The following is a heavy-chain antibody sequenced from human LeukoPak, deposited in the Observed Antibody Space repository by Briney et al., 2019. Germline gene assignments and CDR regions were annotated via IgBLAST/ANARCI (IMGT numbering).Heavy chain of an antibody. CDR1: GFTFRNHG. J-gene: IGHJ4*02. CDR3: AREGDIVGATRPPPADY. D-gene: IGHD1-26*01. Sequence: PGTSLRLSCAASGFTFRNHGMHWVRQAPGKGLEWVAIIWYDGSDKYYADSVKGRFTISRDNSKNTLYLQMNSLRAEDTAVYYCAREGDIVGATRPPPADYWGQGTLVTVSS. CDR2: IWYDGSDK. V-gene: IGHV3-33*01.